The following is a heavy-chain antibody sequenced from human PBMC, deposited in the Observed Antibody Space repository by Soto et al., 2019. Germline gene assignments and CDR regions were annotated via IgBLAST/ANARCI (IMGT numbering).Heavy chain of an antibody. D-gene: IGHD3-16*02. CDR3: ARDFYSPFYDYVWGSYPGGY. V-gene: IGHV3-30-3*01. CDR2: ISYDGSNK. J-gene: IGHJ4*02. CDR1: GFTFSSYA. Sequence: GGSLRLSCAASGFTFSSYAMHWVRQAPGKGLEWVAVISYDGSNKYYADSVKGRFTISRDNSKNTLYLQMNSLRAEDTAVYYCARDFYSPFYDYVWGSYPGGYWGQGTLVTVPQ.